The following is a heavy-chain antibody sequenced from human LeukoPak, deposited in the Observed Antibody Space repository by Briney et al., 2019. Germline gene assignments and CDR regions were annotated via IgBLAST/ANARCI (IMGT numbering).Heavy chain of an antibody. V-gene: IGHV3-23*01. J-gene: IGHJ4*02. CDR2: ISGSGGST. CDR1: GFTFSSYA. Sequence: PGGSLRLSCAASGFTFSSYAMSWVRQAPGKGLEWVSAISGSGGSTYYADSVKGRFTISRDNSKNTLYLQMNSLRAEDTAVYYCAKVSRITIFGVVTAPFDYWGQGTLVTVSS. D-gene: IGHD3-3*01. CDR3: AKVSRITIFGVVTAPFDY.